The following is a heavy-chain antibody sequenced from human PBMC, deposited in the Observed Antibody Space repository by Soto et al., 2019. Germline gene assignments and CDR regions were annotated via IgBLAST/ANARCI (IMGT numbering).Heavy chain of an antibody. V-gene: IGHV1-18*04. D-gene: IGHD1-26*01. CDR2: IRGYNGDI. CDR3: ARVRIVGAREIDF. J-gene: IGHJ4*02. CDR1: GYTFNRHG. Sequence: QVHLVQSGGEVKKPGASVKVSCKASGYTFNRHGITWVRQAPGQGLEWMGWIRGYNGDINYEQKFQGRVTLSSDTITRTVYLELKSLRFDDTAVYYCARVRIVGAREIDFWGQGTLVTVSS.